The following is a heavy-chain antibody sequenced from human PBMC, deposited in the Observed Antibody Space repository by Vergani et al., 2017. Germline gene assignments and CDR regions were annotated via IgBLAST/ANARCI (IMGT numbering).Heavy chain of an antibody. Sequence: QLQLQESGPGLVKPSETLSLICTVSGGSINPSSSFWGWIRQSPGKGLEWIGSINYVGRTYYIPSLQSRATVFVDTSKNQFSLNLTSVTAADPAVYYCGGGRGDNWYFDLWGRGTLVTVSS. D-gene: IGHD3-16*01. V-gene: IGHV4-39*01. J-gene: IGHJ2*01. CDR1: GGSINPSSSF. CDR3: GGGRGDNWYFDL. CDR2: INYVGRT.